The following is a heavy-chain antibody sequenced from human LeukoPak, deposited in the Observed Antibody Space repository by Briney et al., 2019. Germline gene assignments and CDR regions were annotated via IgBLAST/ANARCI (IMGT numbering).Heavy chain of an antibody. CDR1: GGSISSSNW. V-gene: IGHV4-4*02. D-gene: IGHD6-13*01. CDR3: ARDWRSSQQDYGMDV. Sequence: SETLSLTCAVSGGSISSSNWWSWVRQPPGKGLEWIGEIYHSGSTNYNPSLKSRVTISVDKSKNQFSLKLSSVTAADTAVYYCARDWRSSQQDYGMDVWGQGTTVTVSS. CDR2: IYHSGST. J-gene: IGHJ6*02.